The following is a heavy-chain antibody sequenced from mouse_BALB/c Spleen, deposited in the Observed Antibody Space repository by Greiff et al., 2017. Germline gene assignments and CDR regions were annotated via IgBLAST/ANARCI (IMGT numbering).Heavy chain of an antibody. CDR1: GFTFSSFG. CDR3: ARSYYYGSFDY. Sequence: VQVVESGGGLVQPGGSRKLSCAASGFTFSSFGMHWVRQAPEKGLEWVAYISSGSSTIYYADTVKGRFTISRDNPKNTLFLQMTSLRSEDTAMYYCARSYYYGSFDYWGQGTTLTVSS. D-gene: IGHD1-1*01. J-gene: IGHJ2*01. CDR2: ISSGSSTI. V-gene: IGHV5-17*02.